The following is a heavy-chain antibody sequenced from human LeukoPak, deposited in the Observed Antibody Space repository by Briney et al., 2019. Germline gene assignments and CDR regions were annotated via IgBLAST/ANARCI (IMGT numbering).Heavy chain of an antibody. D-gene: IGHD4-11*01. CDR1: GGSISSGSSY. J-gene: IGHJ4*02. Sequence: SETLSLTCTVSGGSISSGSSYWSWIRQPAGKGLEWIGRISTSGSTKYNPSLKSRVSIPVDTSKNQFSLKLSSVTAADTAVYYCARGPDYSNYVDYWGQGTLVTVSS. V-gene: IGHV4-61*02. CDR2: ISTSGST. CDR3: ARGPDYSNYVDY.